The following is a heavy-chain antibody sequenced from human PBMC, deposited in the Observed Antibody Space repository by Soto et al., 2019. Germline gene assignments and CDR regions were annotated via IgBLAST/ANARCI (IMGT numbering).Heavy chain of an antibody. CDR1: GYTFTRDD. Sequence: GASVKVSCKASGYTFTRDDINWVRQAPGQGLEWMGWMNPNSGNTGYAQQFQSRVRMTRNTAINTAYLELTNLRSEDTAVYFCAKASGGTHYWFDPWGQGTLVTVSS. CDR2: MNPNSGNT. V-gene: IGHV1-8*01. CDR3: AKASGGTHYWFDP. J-gene: IGHJ5*02. D-gene: IGHD3-16*01.